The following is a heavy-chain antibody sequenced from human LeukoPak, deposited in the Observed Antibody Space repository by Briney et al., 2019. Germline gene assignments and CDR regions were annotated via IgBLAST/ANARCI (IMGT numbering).Heavy chain of an antibody. Sequence: KPGGSLRLSCAAAGFTFSSYSMNWVRQAPGKGLEWVSSISSSSSYIYYADSVKGRFTISRDNAKNSLYLQMNSLRAEDTAVYYCAKKSPQETTVGPYWYLGLWGRGTLVTVSS. CDR2: ISSSSSYI. J-gene: IGHJ2*01. CDR3: AKKSPQETTVGPYWYLGL. CDR1: GFTFSSYS. V-gene: IGHV3-21*01. D-gene: IGHD4-23*01.